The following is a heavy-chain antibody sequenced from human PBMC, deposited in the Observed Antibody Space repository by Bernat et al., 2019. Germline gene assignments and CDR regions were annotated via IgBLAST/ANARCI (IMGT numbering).Heavy chain of an antibody. CDR3: ARLLACSTTNCWPDY. D-gene: IGHD2-2*01. CDR2: IWYDSSKK. CDR1: GFTFSSYG. J-gene: IGHJ4*02. Sequence: QVQLVESGGGVVQPGRSLRLSCTASGFTFSSYGMHWVRQAPGKGPEWVAVIWYDSSKKYYADSVNGRFTISRDNSKNTLYLQMNSLRGEDTAVYYCARLLACSTTNCWPDYWGQGTLVTVSS. V-gene: IGHV3-33*01.